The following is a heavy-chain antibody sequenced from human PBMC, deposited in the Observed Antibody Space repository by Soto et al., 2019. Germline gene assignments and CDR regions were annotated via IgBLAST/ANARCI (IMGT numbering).Heavy chain of an antibody. CDR3: AKGLWTLVVPAAYYYYYGMDV. D-gene: IGHD2-2*01. V-gene: IGHV3-23*01. Sequence: PGGSLRLSCAASGFTFSSYAMSWVRQAPGQGLEWVSAISGSGGSTYYADSVKGWFTISRDNSKNTLYLQMNSLRAEDTAVYYCAKGLWTLVVPAAYYYYYGMDVWGQGTTVTVSS. J-gene: IGHJ6*02. CDR1: GFTFSSYA. CDR2: ISGSGGST.